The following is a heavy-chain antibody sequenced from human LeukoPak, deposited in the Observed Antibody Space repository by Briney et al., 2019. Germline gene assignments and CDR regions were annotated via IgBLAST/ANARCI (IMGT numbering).Heavy chain of an antibody. CDR2: INSDGGST. J-gene: IGHJ4*02. D-gene: IGHD3-9*01. V-gene: IGHV3-74*01. CDR3: GRGGLTGQMAAFDY. CDR1: GFTFSSYW. Sequence: GGSLRLSCAASGFTFSSYWMHWVRQAPGKGLEWVSRINSDGGSTTYADSVKGRFTISRDNAKNTMCLQMSSLRADDSAVYYCGRGGLTGQMAAFDYWGQGALVTVST.